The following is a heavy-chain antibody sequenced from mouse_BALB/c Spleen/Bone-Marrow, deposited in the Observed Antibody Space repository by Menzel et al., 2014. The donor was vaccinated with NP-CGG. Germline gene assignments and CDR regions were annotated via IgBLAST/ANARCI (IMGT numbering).Heavy chain of an antibody. CDR1: GYTFTSYY. Sequence: QVQLQQSGAELVKPGASVKLSCKASGYTFTSYYMYWVKQRPGQGLEWIGEINPSNGGTNFNEKFKSKATLTVGKSSSTAYRQLSSLTSEDSAVYYCTRSDGYYVPHWYFDVWGAGTTVTVSA. CDR3: TRSDGYYVPHWYFDV. J-gene: IGHJ1*01. V-gene: IGHV1S81*02. CDR2: INPSNGGT. D-gene: IGHD2-3*01.